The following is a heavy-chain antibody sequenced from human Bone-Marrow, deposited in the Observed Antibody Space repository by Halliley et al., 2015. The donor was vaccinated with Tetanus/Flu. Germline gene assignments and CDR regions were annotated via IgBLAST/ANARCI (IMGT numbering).Heavy chain of an antibody. J-gene: IGHJ4*02. CDR1: GDFIGSNDW. Sequence: GLVKPSGTLFLSCAVSGDFIGSNDWWSWVRQPPGKGLEWIGEIYHSGATHYNPSLESRVTISVDKSKKQFSLTLRSVTAADTAVYYCARVRIGAYEDYWGQGTLVTVSS. D-gene: IGHD3-16*01. CDR2: IYHSGAT. CDR3: ARVRIGAYEDY. V-gene: IGHV4-4*02.